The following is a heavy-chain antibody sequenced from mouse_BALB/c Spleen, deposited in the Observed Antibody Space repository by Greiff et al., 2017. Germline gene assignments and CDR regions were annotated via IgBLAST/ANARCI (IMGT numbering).Heavy chain of an antibody. CDR1: GYTFTDYY. V-gene: IGHV1-77*01. Sequence: VQLQESGAELARPGASVKLSCKASGYTFTDYYINWVKQRTGQGLEWIGEIYPGSGNTYYNEKFKGKATLTADKSSSTAYMQLSSLTSEDSAVYFCASRDYYRYDSYAMDYWGQGTSVTVSS. CDR2: IYPGSGNT. D-gene: IGHD2-14*01. J-gene: IGHJ4*01. CDR3: ASRDYYRYDSYAMDY.